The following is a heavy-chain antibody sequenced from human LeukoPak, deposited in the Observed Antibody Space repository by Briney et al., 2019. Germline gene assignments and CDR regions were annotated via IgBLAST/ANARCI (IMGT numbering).Heavy chain of an antibody. D-gene: IGHD3-3*01. V-gene: IGHV4-59*01. CDR2: IYYSGST. Sequence: PSETLSLTCTVSGGSISSYYWSWVRQPPGKGLEWVGYIYYSGSTNYTAPLQSRVTISVDTSKNQFSLKLSSVTAADTAVYYWARDEMNGFLDYWGQGTLVTVSS. CDR3: ARDEMNGFLDY. CDR1: GGSISSYY. J-gene: IGHJ4*02.